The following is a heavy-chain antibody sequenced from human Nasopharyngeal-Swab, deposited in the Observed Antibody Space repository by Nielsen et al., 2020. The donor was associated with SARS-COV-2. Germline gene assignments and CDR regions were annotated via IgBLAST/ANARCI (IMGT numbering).Heavy chain of an antibody. CDR2: IDPSDSYT. Sequence: VRQMPGRGLEWMVRIDPSDSYTNYSPSFQGHVTISADKSISTAYLQWSSLKASDTAMYYCARRGGTAGSDAFDIWGQGTMVTVSS. J-gene: IGHJ3*02. V-gene: IGHV5-10-1*01. D-gene: IGHD6-13*01. CDR3: ARRGGTAGSDAFDI.